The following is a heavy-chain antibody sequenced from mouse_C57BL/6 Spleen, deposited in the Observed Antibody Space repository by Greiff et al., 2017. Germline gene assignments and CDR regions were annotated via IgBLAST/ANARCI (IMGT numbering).Heavy chain of an antibody. CDR2: INPSSGYT. CDR1: GYTFTSYT. J-gene: IGHJ1*03. CDR3: AKLSLHWYFDV. Sequence: QVQLQQSGAELARPGASVKMSCKASGYTFTSYTMHWVKQRPGQGLEWIGYINPSSGYTKYNQKFKDKATLTADKSSSTAYMQLSSLTSEDSAVYYCAKLSLHWYFDVWGTGTTVTVSS. V-gene: IGHV1-4*01. D-gene: IGHD1-1*01.